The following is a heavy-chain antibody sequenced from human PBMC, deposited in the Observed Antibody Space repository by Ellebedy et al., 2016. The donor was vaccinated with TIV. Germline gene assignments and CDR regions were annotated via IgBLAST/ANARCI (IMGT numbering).Heavy chain of an antibody. D-gene: IGHD5-12*01. V-gene: IGHV3-23*01. CDR3: AKASYSGYDLNYFDF. CDR1: GFTVSTNY. J-gene: IGHJ4*02. Sequence: GESLKISCAASGFTVSTNYMSWVRQAPGKGLEWVSAISGSGGSTYYADSVKGRFTISRDNSKNTLYLQMNSLRAEDTAVYYCAKASYSGYDLNYFDFWGQGTLVTVSS. CDR2: ISGSGGST.